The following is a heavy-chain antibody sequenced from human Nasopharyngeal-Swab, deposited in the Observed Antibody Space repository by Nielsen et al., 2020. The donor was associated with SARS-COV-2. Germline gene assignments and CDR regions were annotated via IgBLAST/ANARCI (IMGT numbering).Heavy chain of an antibody. D-gene: IGHD3-22*01. CDR2: INHSGSA. CDR3: ARSKRYSSGQRTFWYFDL. Sequence: SETLSLTCAVYGGSFSASYWGWIRQPPGKGLEWIAEINHSGSANYNPSLKSRVTLSVDTSMNQFSLELSSVTAADTAVYYCARSKRYSSGQRTFWYFDLWGPGTLVTVSS. CDR1: GGSFSASY. J-gene: IGHJ2*01. V-gene: IGHV4-34*01.